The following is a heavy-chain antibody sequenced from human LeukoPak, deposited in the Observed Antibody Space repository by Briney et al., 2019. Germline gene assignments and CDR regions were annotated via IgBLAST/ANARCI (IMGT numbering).Heavy chain of an antibody. V-gene: IGHV3-30*02. D-gene: IGHD6-6*01. CDR2: IRYDGSNK. J-gene: IGHJ4*02. CDR3: AKDPFGGIAARPSFDY. Sequence: GGSLRLSCAASGFTFSSYGMHWVRQAPGKGLEWVAFIRYDGSNKYYADSVKGRFTISRDNSKNTLYLQMNSLRAEDTAVYYCAKDPFGGIAARPSFDYWGQGTLVTVSS. CDR1: GFTFSSYG.